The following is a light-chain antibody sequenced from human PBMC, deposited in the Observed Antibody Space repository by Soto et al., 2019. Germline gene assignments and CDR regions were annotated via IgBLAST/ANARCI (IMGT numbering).Light chain of an antibody. Sequence: QSVLTQPASVSGSPGQSITISCTGTSSDVGGYDYVSWHQQHPGKAPKLMIYEVNTRPSGVSNRFSGSKSGNTDSLTISGLQAEDEADYYCCSYTSSGAHVFGGGTKVTVL. CDR3: CSYTSSGAHV. CDR1: SSDVGGYDY. CDR2: EVN. V-gene: IGLV2-14*01. J-gene: IGLJ2*01.